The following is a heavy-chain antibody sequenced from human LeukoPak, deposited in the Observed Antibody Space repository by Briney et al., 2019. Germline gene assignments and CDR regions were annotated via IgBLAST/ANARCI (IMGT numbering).Heavy chain of an antibody. CDR3: AKVKIAVAGRGAFDY. V-gene: IGHV3-7*03. D-gene: IGHD6-19*01. Sequence: GGSLRHSCAASGFTFSKYWMSWVRQAPGKGLEWVANIKQDGSDKYYVDSVKGRFTISRDNAKNSLYMQMNSLRAEDTALYYCAKVKIAVAGRGAFDYWGQGTLVIVSS. CDR1: GFTFSKYW. CDR2: IKQDGSDK. J-gene: IGHJ4*02.